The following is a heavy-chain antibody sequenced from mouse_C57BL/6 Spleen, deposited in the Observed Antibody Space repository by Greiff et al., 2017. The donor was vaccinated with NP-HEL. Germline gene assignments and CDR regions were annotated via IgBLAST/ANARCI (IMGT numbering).Heavy chain of an antibody. J-gene: IGHJ1*03. D-gene: IGHD2-1*01. Sequence: VQLQQSGAELVRPGASVTLSCKASGYTFTDYEMHWVKQTPVHGLEWIGAIDPETGGTAYNQKFKGKAILTADKSSSTAYMELRSLTSEDSAVYYCTRNYGNYHGYFDVWGTGTTVTVSS. CDR1: GYTFTDYE. V-gene: IGHV1-15*01. CDR3: TRNYGNYHGYFDV. CDR2: IDPETGGT.